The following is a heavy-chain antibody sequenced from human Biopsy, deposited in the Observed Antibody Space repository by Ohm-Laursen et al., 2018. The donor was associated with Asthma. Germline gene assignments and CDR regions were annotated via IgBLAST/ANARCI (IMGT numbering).Heavy chain of an antibody. CDR3: ARTTYGHDGFDP. CDR1: GGSINIGDYY. CDR2: IYYSGST. D-gene: IGHD4-17*01. Sequence: SQTLSLTCTASGGSINIGDYYWSWIRQHPVKGLEWTGHIYYSGSTYYNPSLKSRVSISLDTSKNQFSLSLTSVTAADTAVYYCARTTYGHDGFDPWGQGTLVTVSS. J-gene: IGHJ5*02. V-gene: IGHV4-31*03.